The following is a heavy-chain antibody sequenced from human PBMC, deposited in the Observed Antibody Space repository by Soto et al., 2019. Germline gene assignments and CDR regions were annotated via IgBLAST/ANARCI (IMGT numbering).Heavy chain of an antibody. Sequence: GGSLRLSCAASGFTFSSYAMHWVRQAPGKGLEWVSAISGTSPSTYYADSVQGRFSISTDSSRKTLYLQMNSLRAEDTAVYYCLRRARCAGYTYAFRGQGSLEPVSS. V-gene: IGHV3-23*01. CDR1: GFTFSSYA. D-gene: IGHD3-16*01. CDR3: LRRARCAGYTYAF. CDR2: ISGTSPST. J-gene: IGHJ4*01.